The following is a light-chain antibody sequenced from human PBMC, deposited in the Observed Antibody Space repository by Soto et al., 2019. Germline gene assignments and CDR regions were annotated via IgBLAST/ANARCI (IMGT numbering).Light chain of an antibody. CDR3: QSYDSTLSGYV. V-gene: IGLV1-40*01. J-gene: IGLJ1*01. Sequence: QSVLTQPPSVSGAPGQRVTVSCSGSSSNIGAGYDVHWYQQLPGTAPKLLIYANNNRPSGVPDRFSGSKSGTSASLAITGLQAEDAAYYYCQSYDSTLSGYVFGTGTKLTVL. CDR1: SSNIGAGYD. CDR2: ANN.